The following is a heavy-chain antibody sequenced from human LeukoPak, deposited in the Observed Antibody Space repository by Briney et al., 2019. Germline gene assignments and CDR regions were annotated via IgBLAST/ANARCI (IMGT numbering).Heavy chain of an antibody. J-gene: IGHJ4*02. CDR2: ISPDGRAT. Sequence: PGGSLRLSCEGSGFTFSKFWMAWVRQAPGEGPEWVANISPDGRATFYVDSVKGRVTISRDNVKNSLYLQMYSLRVEDTAVYYCVRSIDYWGQGTLVTVSS. CDR1: GFTFSKFW. V-gene: IGHV3-7*01. CDR3: VRSIDY.